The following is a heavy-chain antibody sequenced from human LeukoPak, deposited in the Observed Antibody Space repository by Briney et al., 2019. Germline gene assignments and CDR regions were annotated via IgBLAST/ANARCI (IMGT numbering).Heavy chain of an antibody. J-gene: IGHJ3*02. CDR2: ISSSSSYI. Sequence: KSGGSLRLSCAASGFTFRSYAMSWVRQAPGKGLEWFSSISSSSSYIYYADSVKGRFTISRDNAKNSLYLQMNSLRAEDTAVYYCARDRGTGKPGTFDIWGQGTMVTVSS. D-gene: IGHD1-1*01. CDR1: GFTFRSYA. CDR3: ARDRGTGKPGTFDI. V-gene: IGHV3-21*01.